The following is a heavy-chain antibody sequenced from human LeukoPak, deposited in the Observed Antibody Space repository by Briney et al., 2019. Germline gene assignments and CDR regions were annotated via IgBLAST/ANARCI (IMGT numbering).Heavy chain of an antibody. D-gene: IGHD3-10*01. Sequence: PSETLSLTCTVSGGSISSYYWSWIRQPPGKGLEWIGYIYYSGSTNYNPSLKSRVTISVDTSKNQFSLKLTSVVAADTAVYYCARGIPGSSIWGPFDYWGQGILVTVSS. CDR3: ARGIPGSSIWGPFDY. J-gene: IGHJ4*02. V-gene: IGHV4-59*01. CDR1: GGSISSYY. CDR2: IYYSGST.